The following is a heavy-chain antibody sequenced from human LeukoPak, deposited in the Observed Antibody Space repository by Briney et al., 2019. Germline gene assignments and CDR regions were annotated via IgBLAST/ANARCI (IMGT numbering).Heavy chain of an antibody. CDR2: ISASGGST. D-gene: IGHD3-10*01. J-gene: IGHJ6*03. Sequence: GGSLRLSCAASGFTLSSYAMSWVRHAPGKGLEWVSSISASGGSTNYGDSVKGRFTISRDNSKHTVYLQMNSLRAEDTAVYYCAKVMKGSERLTMVRGVIIKTAGLYYMDVWGKGTTVTVSS. V-gene: IGHV3-23*01. CDR3: AKVMKGSERLTMVRGVIIKTAGLYYMDV. CDR1: GFTLSSYA.